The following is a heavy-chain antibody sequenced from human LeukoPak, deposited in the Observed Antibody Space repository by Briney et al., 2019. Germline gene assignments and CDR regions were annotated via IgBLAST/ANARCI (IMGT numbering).Heavy chain of an antibody. Sequence: GGSLRLSCAASGFTFSSYGMHCVRQAPGKGLEWVSVISYDGSNKDDADSVKGRFTISRDNSKNTLFLQMNSLRPEDTAVYYCARDRYSYTSGYGLDVWGQGTTVTVSS. V-gene: IGHV3-30*03. CDR2: ISYDGSNK. CDR3: ARDRYSYTSGYGLDV. J-gene: IGHJ6*02. CDR1: GFTFSSYG. D-gene: IGHD3-9*01.